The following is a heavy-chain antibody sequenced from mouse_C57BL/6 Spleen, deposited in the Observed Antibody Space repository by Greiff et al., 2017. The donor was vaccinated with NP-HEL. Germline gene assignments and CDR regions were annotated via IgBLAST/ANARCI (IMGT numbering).Heavy chain of an antibody. V-gene: IGHV1-64*01. Sequence: QVQLQHPGAELVKPGASVKLSCKASGYTFTSYWMHWVKQRPGQGLEWIGMIHPNSGSTNYNEKFKSKATLTVDKSSSTAYMQSSSLTSEDSAVYYCARGGTGAWFAYWGQGTLVTVSA. CDR3: ARGGTGAWFAY. D-gene: IGHD4-1*01. J-gene: IGHJ3*01. CDR2: IHPNSGST. CDR1: GYTFTSYW.